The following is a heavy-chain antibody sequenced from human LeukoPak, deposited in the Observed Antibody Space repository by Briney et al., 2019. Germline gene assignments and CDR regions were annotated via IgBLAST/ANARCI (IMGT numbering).Heavy chain of an antibody. J-gene: IGHJ4*02. Sequence: PGGSLRLSCAASGFTFSSYAMSWVRQAPGKGLEWVSAISGSGGSTYYADSVKGRFTISRDNSKNTLYLQMNRLRAEDTAVYYCAKAGAYSGSYQSYFDYWGQGTLVTVSS. V-gene: IGHV3-23*01. D-gene: IGHD1-26*01. CDR1: GFTFSSYA. CDR3: AKAGAYSGSYQSYFDY. CDR2: ISGSGGST.